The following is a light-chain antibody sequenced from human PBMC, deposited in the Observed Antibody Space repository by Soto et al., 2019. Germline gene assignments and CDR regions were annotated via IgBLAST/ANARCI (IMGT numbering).Light chain of an antibody. V-gene: IGKV3-20*01. CDR3: QQYGSSPPYT. CDR2: GAS. CDR1: QSVNTKY. Sequence: EIVLTQSPATLSFAPGERATLSCRASQSVNTKYLAWYQQKPGQAPRLLIYGASTRATGIPDRFSGSGSGTDFSLTISRLQPEDFAVYYCQQYGSSPPYTFGQGTKLEI. J-gene: IGKJ2*01.